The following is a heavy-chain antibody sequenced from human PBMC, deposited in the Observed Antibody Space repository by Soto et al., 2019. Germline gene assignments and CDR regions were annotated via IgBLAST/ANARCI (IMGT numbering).Heavy chain of an antibody. CDR3: TRALKSGYDLGAANDY. CDR1: GFTFGDYA. Sequence: PGGSLRLSCTASGFTFGDYAMSWFRQAPGKGLEWVGFIRSKAYGGTTEYAASVKGRFTISRDDSKSIAYLQMNSLKTEGTAVYYCTRALKSGYDLGAANDYWGQGTLVTVSS. CDR2: IRSKAYGGTT. J-gene: IGHJ4*02. D-gene: IGHD5-12*01. V-gene: IGHV3-49*03.